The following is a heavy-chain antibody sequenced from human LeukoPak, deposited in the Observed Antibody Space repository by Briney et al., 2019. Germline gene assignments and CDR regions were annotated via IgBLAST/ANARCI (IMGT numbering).Heavy chain of an antibody. Sequence: PGGSLRLSCAATFNSFGTYAMHWVRQAPGKGLEWVSLISNSGAYVDYADSVKGRFTVSRDNSKNTLYLQMNSLRAEDTAVYYCAREPREYCSRIACPNWFESWGQGTLVTVSS. CDR2: ISNSGAYV. D-gene: IGHD2-2*01. V-gene: IGHV3-23*01. CDR3: AREPREYCSRIACPNWFES. J-gene: IGHJ5*01. CDR1: FNSFGTYA.